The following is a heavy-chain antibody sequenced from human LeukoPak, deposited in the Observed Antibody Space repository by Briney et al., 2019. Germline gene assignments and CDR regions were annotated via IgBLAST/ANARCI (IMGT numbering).Heavy chain of an antibody. Sequence: SETPSLTCTVPGGSISSYYWSWIRQPPGKGLEWIGYIYYSGSTNYNPSLKSRVTISVDTSKNQFSLKLSSVTAADTAVYYCARDRFLSREDYYYGMDVWGQGTTVTVSS. D-gene: IGHD3-3*01. J-gene: IGHJ6*02. CDR2: IYYSGST. V-gene: IGHV4-59*01. CDR1: GGSISSYY. CDR3: ARDRFLSREDYYYGMDV.